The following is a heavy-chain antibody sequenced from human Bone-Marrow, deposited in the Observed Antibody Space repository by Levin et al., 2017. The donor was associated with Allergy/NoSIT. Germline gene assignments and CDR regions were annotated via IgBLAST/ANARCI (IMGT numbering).Heavy chain of an antibody. V-gene: IGHV3-48*01. CDR1: GFTFSSYS. CDR2: ISSSSSTI. CDR3: ARDLLGRESDIVVVPAAIESY. D-gene: IGHD2-2*01. Sequence: GGSLRLSCAASGFTFSSYSMNWVRQAPGKGLEWVSYISSSSSTIYYADSVKGRFTISRDNAKNSLYLQMNSLRAEDTAVYYCARDLLGRESDIVVVPAAIESYWGQGTLVTVSS. J-gene: IGHJ4*02.